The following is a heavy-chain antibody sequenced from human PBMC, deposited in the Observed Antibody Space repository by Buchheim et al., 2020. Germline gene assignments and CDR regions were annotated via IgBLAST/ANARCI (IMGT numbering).Heavy chain of an antibody. D-gene: IGHD4-11*01. V-gene: IGHV3-11*01. Sequence: QVQLVESGGGLVKSGGSLRLFCAASGFVFSDYYMSWVRQAPGKGLEWVSFLSSSGITTFHADSVKGRFTISRDNTKNSVYLQMNSLRAEDTAVYYCARSRYRTEASNYYVFDYWGRGTL. CDR1: GFVFSDYY. CDR3: ARSRYRTEASNYYVFDY. CDR2: LSSSGITT. J-gene: IGHJ4*02.